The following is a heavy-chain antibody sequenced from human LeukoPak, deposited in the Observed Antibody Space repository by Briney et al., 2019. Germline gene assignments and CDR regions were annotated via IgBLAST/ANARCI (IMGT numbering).Heavy chain of an antibody. V-gene: IGHV4-39*01. D-gene: IGHD6-13*01. CDR1: GGSISSSSYY. Sequence: SETLSLTCTVSGGSISSSSYYWGWIRQPPGKGLEWIGSIYYSGSTYYNPSLKSRVTISVDTSKNQFSLKLSSVTAADTAVYYCARHGGLIRYSSSWPLGSSFDPWGQGTLVTVSS. CDR3: ARHGGLIRYSSSWPLGSSFDP. CDR2: IYYSGST. J-gene: IGHJ5*02.